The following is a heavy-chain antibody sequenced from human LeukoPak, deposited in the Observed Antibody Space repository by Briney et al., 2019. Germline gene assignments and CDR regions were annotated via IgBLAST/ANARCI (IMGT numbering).Heavy chain of an antibody. CDR1: GFTFSSYG. Sequence: GGSLRLSCAASGFTFSSYGMHWVRQAPGKGLEWAAFIRYDGSNKYYADSVKGRFTISRDNSKNTLFLQMNSLRAEDTAVYYCAKDRSYGDYYFDYWGQGTLVTVSS. CDR2: IRYDGSNK. J-gene: IGHJ4*02. CDR3: AKDRSYGDYYFDY. D-gene: IGHD4-17*01. V-gene: IGHV3-30*02.